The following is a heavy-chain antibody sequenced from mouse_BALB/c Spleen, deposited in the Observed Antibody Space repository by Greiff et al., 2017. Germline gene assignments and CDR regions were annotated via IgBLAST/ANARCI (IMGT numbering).Heavy chain of an antibody. CDR2: INPSNGRT. J-gene: IGHJ3*01. CDR1: GYTFTSYW. V-gene: IGHV1S81*02. CDR3: AREEGFAY. Sequence: QVQLQQPGAELVKPGASVKLSCKASGYTFTSYWMHWVKQRPGQGLEWIGEINPSNGRTNYNEKFKSKATLTVDKSSSTAYMQLSSLTSEDSAVYYCAREEGFAYWGQGTLVTVSA.